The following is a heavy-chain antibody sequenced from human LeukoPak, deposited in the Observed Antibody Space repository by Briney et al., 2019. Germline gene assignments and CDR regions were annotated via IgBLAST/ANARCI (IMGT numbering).Heavy chain of an antibody. CDR3: ASRSSIWSGYQDTLYYFDS. D-gene: IGHD3-3*01. Sequence: SETLSLTCTVSGGSISSYYWSWIRQPPGKRLKWIGHIYYSGSTNYNPSLKSRVTISVDTSKNQFSLKLSSVIAADTAVYYCASRSSIWSGYQDTLYYFDSWGQGTLVTVSS. J-gene: IGHJ4*02. CDR2: IYYSGST. V-gene: IGHV4-59*01. CDR1: GGSISSYY.